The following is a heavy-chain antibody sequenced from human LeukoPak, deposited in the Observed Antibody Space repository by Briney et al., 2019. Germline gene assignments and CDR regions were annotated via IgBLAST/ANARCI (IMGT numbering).Heavy chain of an antibody. D-gene: IGHD6-6*01. V-gene: IGHV3-23*01. CDR1: GFDFHDYM. CDR2: ISGSGGST. Sequence: GGSLRLSCAASGFDFHDYMMHWVRQPPGKGLEWVSAISGSGGSTYYADSVKGRFTISRDNSKNTLYLQMNSLRGEDTAVYYCASARDSSSSGIDYWGQGTLVTVSS. J-gene: IGHJ4*02. CDR3: ASARDSSSSGIDY.